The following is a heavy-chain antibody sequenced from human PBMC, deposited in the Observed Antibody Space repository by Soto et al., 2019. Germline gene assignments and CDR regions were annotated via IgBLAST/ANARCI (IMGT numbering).Heavy chain of an antibody. Sequence: GGSLRLSCAASGFTFNNYGMNWVRHIPGKGLEWVSGISASGGRTYYADSVKGRFTISRDNSKNTLYLLMNSLRAEDTAVYYCARDGATSVSSSWYYWGPGTLVTVSS. CDR1: GFTFNNYG. V-gene: IGHV3-23*01. J-gene: IGHJ4*02. D-gene: IGHD6-13*01. CDR2: ISASGGRT. CDR3: ARDGATSVSSSWYY.